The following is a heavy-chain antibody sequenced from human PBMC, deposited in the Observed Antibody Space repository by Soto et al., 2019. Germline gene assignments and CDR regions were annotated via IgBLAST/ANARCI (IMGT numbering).Heavy chain of an antibody. Sequence: PSETLSLTCTVSGGSILSYYWSWIRQPPGKGLEWIGYIYYSGSTDYNPSLKSRITISVDTSKNRFSLNLNSVTAADTAVYYCARQTRAGGWYCFDPWAREPWSPSPQ. V-gene: IGHV4-59*08. J-gene: IGHJ5*02. CDR1: GGSILSYY. CDR3: ARQTRAGGWYCFDP. CDR2: IYYSGST. D-gene: IGHD2-15*01.